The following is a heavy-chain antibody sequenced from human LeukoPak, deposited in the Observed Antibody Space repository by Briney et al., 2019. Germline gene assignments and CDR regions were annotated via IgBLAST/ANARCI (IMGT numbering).Heavy chain of an antibody. V-gene: IGHV1-8*01. CDR2: MNPKSGNT. CDR3: ARGLGGKRTPPTRRFDP. D-gene: IGHD1/OR15-1a*01. CDR1: GYTFTSHD. Sequence: GASVKVSCKASGYTFTSHDIDWVRQATGQGLEWMGWMNPKSGNTGYAQKFQGRVTMTRDTSIGIAYMELSSLRSDDTAVYYCARGLGGKRTPPTRRFDPWGQGTQVTVSS. J-gene: IGHJ5*02.